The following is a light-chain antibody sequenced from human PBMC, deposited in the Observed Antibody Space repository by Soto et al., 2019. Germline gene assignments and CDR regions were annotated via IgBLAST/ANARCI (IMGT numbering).Light chain of an antibody. CDR3: SSYSSSSTFYV. CDR2: QVS. CDR1: SRDIGGFYY. V-gene: IGLV2-14*01. Sequence: QSVLARPASVSGSPGQSITISCTGTSRDIGGFYYVSWYQHHPGKDPKLMIYQVSNRPSGVSNRFSGSKSGNTASLTISGLQAEDEADYFCSSYSSSSTFYVFGAGTKVTVL. J-gene: IGLJ1*01.